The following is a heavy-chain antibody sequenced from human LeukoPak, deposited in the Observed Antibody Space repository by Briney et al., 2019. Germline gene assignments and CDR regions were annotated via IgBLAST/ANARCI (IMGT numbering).Heavy chain of an antibody. CDR2: MNPNSGNT. J-gene: IGHJ4*02. CDR3: AREMATTETFDY. D-gene: IGHD5-24*01. V-gene: IGHV1-8*01. CDR1: GYTFTSYD. Sequence: ASVKVSCKASGYTFTSYDINWVRQATGQGLEWMGWMNPNSGNTGYAQKFQGRVTMTRNTSISTAYMELGSLRSEDTAVYYCAREMATTETFDYWGQGTLVTVSS.